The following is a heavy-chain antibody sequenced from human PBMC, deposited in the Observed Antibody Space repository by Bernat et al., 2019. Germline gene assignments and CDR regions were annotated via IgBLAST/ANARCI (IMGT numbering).Heavy chain of an antibody. CDR3: ARDGKDIVLVPAGVDYYYGMDV. CDR2: ISAYNGNT. D-gene: IGHD2-2*01. J-gene: IGHJ6*02. CDR1: GYTFTSYG. V-gene: IGHV1-18*01. Sequence: QVQLVQSGAEVKKPGASVKVSCKASGYTFTSYGISWVRQAPGQGLEWMGWISAYNGNTNYAQKLQGRVTKTTTTATRTAYMELRSLRSDDTAVYYCARDGKDIVLVPAGVDYYYGMDVWGQGTTVTVSS.